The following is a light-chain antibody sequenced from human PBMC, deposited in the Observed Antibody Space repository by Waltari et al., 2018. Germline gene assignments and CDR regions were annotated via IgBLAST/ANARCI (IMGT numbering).Light chain of an antibody. V-gene: IGLV2-23*02. Sequence: QSALTQPASVSGSPGQSITISCTGTSSDVGSYNLVSWYQQHPGKAPKLMIYEVSKRPSGVSNRFSGSKSGNTASLTISGLQVEDEADYYCCSYAGSSTSVFGTGTKVTVL. CDR1: SSDVGSYNL. J-gene: IGLJ1*01. CDR2: EVS. CDR3: CSYAGSSTSV.